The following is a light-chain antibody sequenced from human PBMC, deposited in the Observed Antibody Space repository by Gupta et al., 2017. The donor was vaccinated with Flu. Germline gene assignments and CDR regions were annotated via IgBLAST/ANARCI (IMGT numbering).Light chain of an antibody. CDR1: QSIGSQ. Sequence: EIVLTQSPATLSLSPGERATLSCRASQSIGSQLAWYQQKPGQAPRLFIYDASNRATGSPTRFSGNGSETDFTLTISSLEPEDFAVYYCQQRRYWPITFGGGTKLEIK. CDR3: QQRRYWPIT. CDR2: DAS. J-gene: IGKJ4*01. V-gene: IGKV3-11*01.